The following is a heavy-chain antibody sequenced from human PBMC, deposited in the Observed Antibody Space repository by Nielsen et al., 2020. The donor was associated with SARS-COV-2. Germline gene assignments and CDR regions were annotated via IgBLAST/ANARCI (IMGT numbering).Heavy chain of an antibody. J-gene: IGHJ4*02. CDR3: ASVVVTAREVVDY. D-gene: IGHD2-21*02. CDR1: GFTFSSYS. CDR2: ISSSSSYI. Sequence: GGSLRLSCAASGFTFSSYSMNWVRQAPGKRLEWVSSISSSSSYIYYADSVKGRFTISRDNAKNSLYLQMNSLRAEDTAVYYCASVVVTAREVVDYWGQGTLVTVSS. V-gene: IGHV3-21*01.